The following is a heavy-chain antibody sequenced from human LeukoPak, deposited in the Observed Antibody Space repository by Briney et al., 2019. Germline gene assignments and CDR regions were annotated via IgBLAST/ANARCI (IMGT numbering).Heavy chain of an antibody. J-gene: IGHJ6*02. CDR2: FDPEDGET. V-gene: IGHV1-24*01. CDR1: GYTLTELS. D-gene: IGHD2-2*02. Sequence: ASVKVSCTVSGYTLTELSMHWVRQAPGKGLEWMGGFDPEDGETIYAHKFQGRVTMTEDTSTDTAYMELSSLRSEDSAVYYCATSGDIVVVPAAIDYYYGMDVWGQGTTVTVSS. CDR3: ATSGDIVVVPAAIDYYYGMDV.